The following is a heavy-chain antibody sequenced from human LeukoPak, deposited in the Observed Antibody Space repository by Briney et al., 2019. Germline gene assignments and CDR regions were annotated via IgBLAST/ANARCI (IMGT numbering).Heavy chain of an antibody. Sequence: GGSLRLSCAASGFTVSSNYMSWVRQAPGKGLEWVSVIYSGGSTYYADSVKGRLTISRDNSKNTLYLQMNSLRAEDTAVYYCARGFSGLAALFDYWGQGTLVTVSS. D-gene: IGHD2-15*01. V-gene: IGHV3-66*01. CDR3: ARGFSGLAALFDY. J-gene: IGHJ4*02. CDR1: GFTVSSNY. CDR2: IYSGGST.